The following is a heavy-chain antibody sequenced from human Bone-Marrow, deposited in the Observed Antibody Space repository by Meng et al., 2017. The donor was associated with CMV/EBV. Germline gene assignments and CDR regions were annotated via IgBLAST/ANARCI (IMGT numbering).Heavy chain of an antibody. CDR2: IHHRGST. Sequence: GSLSLTCTVSGFSISSGYYWGWIRQPPGKGLEWIGSIHHRGSTYHNPSLKSRLTISIDTSSNQFSLKLRSVAAADTAVYYCAGDYEYVWGTLGYWGEGTLVTVSS. V-gene: IGHV4-38-2*02. CDR3: AGDYEYVWGTLGY. CDR1: GFSISSGYY. D-gene: IGHD3-16*01. J-gene: IGHJ4*02.